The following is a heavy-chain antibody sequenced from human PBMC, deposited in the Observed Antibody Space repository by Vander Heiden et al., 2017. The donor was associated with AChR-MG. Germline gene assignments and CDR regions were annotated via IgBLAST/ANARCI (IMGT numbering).Heavy chain of an antibody. CDR1: GYTFTSYD. CDR3: ARDLGDYDYYYYYMDV. V-gene: IGHV1-8*01. J-gene: IGHJ6*03. Sequence: QVQLVQSGAEVKKPGASVKVSCKASGYTFTSYDINWVRQATGQGLEWMGWMNPNSGNTGYAQKFQGRVTMTRNTSISTAYMELSSLRSEDTAVYYCARDLGDYDYYYYYMDVWGKGTTVTVSS. D-gene: IGHD4-17*01. CDR2: MNPNSGNT.